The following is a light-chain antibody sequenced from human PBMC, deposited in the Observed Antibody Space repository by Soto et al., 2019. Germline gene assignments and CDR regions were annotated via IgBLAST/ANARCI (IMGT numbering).Light chain of an antibody. CDR2: GAS. V-gene: IGKV1-9*01. CDR1: QGIGSY. Sequence: DLPLTQSPSFQSASVGDRVTITCRASQGIGSYLGWYQQAPGKAPKLLIYGASTLQSGVPSRFSGSGSGTEFTLTISSLQPEDVATYFCQQLNTYPAFGGGTKVDIK. J-gene: IGKJ4*01. CDR3: QQLNTYPA.